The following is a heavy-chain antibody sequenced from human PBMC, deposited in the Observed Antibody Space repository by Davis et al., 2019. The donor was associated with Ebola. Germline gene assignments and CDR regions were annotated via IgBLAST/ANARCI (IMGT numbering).Heavy chain of an antibody. D-gene: IGHD3-22*01. Sequence: GGSLRLSCAASGFTFSSNSMNWVRQAPGKGLEYVSAISSNGGSTYYANSVKSRFTISRDNSKNTLYLQMGSLRAEDMAVYYCARAGLIMIVGYGMDVWGQGTTVTVSS. V-gene: IGHV3-64*01. J-gene: IGHJ6*02. CDR2: ISSNGGST. CDR3: ARAGLIMIVGYGMDV. CDR1: GFTFSSNS.